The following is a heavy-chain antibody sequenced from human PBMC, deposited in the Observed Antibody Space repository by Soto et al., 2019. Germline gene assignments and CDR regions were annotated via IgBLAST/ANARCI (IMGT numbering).Heavy chain of an antibody. V-gene: IGHV4-4*02. Sequence: QVQLQESGPGLVKPSGTLSLTCTVSNASISSRKWWTWVRQTPGKGLEWIGEIYHSGSINHNPSLNTRVTMSLDKSKNHFSLKMTSVTAADTAVYYCASKFGELLADAFDIWGQGTVVTVSS. D-gene: IGHD3-10*01. CDR3: ASKFGELLADAFDI. J-gene: IGHJ3*02. CDR2: IYHSGSI. CDR1: NASISSRKW.